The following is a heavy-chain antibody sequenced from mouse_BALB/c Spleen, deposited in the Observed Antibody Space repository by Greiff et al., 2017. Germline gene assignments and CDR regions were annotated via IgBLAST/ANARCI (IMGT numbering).Heavy chain of an antibody. J-gene: IGHJ4*01. Sequence: QVQLKESGPGLVAPSQSLSITCTVSGFSLTGYGVNWVRQPPGKGLEWLGMIWGDGSTDYNSALKSRLSISKDNSKSQVFLKMNSLQTDDTARYYCAREGRITTVYYAMDNGGQGTSVTVA. D-gene: IGHD1-1*01. CDR3: AREGRITTVYYAMDN. V-gene: IGHV2-6-7*01. CDR2: IWGDGST. CDR1: GFSLTGYG.